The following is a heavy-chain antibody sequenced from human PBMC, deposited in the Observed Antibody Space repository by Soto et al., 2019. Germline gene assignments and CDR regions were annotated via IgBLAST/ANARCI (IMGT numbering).Heavy chain of an antibody. CDR3: ARGYCINTACYPGALQF. D-gene: IGHD2-2*01. V-gene: IGHV4-34*01. Sequence: PTGILSLTYAVHEGSIIGYYWSWVRQPPGKGMEWIGEINHVASARYNPSLKSRVTISVDTSKNPFSLRLSSVTAADTAVYSCARGYCINTACYPGALQFWSQGLLVTVS. J-gene: IGHJ1*01. CDR1: EGSIIGYY. CDR2: INHVASA.